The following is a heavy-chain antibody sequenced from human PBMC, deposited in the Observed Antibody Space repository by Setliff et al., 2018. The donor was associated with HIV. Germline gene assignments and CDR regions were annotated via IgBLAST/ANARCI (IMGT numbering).Heavy chain of an antibody. CDR2: IDHSGST. Sequence: SETLSLTCAVSGYSISSGYYWGWIRQPPGKGLEWIGSIDHSGSTYYNPSLKSRVTISVDTSKNQFSLKLSSVTAADTAVYYCARGRGSSSSWPIDYWGQGTLVTVSS. J-gene: IGHJ4*02. CDR3: ARGRGSSSSWPIDY. CDR1: GYSISSGYY. D-gene: IGHD6-13*01. V-gene: IGHV4-38-2*01.